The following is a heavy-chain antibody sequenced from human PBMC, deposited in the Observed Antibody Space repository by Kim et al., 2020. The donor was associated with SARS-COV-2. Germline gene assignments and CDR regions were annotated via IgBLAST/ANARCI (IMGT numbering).Heavy chain of an antibody. CDR1: GGSVSSSSYY. V-gene: IGHV4-39*01. J-gene: IGHJ4*02. D-gene: IGHD3-16*01. Sequence: SETLSLTCAVSGGSVSSSSYYWGWIRQPPGKGLEWVGSVFFNGVSYYNPSFESRVTLPVDTSENQFSLRLTSVTAADAAVYFCARRVGSNPYYDPPFDSWGPGILVSVSS. CDR2: VFFNGVS. CDR3: ARRVGSNPYYDPPFDS.